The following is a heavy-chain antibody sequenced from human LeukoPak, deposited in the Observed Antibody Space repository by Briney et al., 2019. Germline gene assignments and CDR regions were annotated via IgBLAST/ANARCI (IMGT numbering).Heavy chain of an antibody. Sequence: GGSLRLSCAASGFTFSSYSMNWVRQAPGKGLEWVSSISSSSSYIYYADSVKGRFTISRDNAKNSLYLQMNSLRAEVTAVYYCARARDYYDTYYFDYWGQGTLVTVSS. CDR3: ARARDYYDTYYFDY. CDR1: GFTFSSYS. J-gene: IGHJ4*02. V-gene: IGHV3-21*01. CDR2: ISSSSSYI. D-gene: IGHD3-22*01.